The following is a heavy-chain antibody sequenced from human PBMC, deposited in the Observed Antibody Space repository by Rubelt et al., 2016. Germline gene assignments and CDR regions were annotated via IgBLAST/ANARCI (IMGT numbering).Heavy chain of an antibody. Sequence: GKALEWLAHIFSNDETSYSTSLKSRLTISKDTSKSQVVLTMTNMDPVDTATYYCARISVAAAGQPFDYWGQGTLVTVPS. D-gene: IGHD6-13*01. V-gene: IGHV2-26*01. CDR2: IFSNDET. J-gene: IGHJ4*02. CDR3: ARISVAAAGQPFDY.